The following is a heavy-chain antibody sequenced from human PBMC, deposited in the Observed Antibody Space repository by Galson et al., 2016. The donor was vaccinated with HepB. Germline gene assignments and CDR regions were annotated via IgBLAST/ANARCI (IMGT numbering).Heavy chain of an antibody. CDR1: GFTFNNYA. CDR3: AKTARALVDY. Sequence: SLRLSCAASGFTFNNYAMTWVRQAPGKGLAWVATILGSGDTTYYADSVKGRFTISRDNSNNTLYLQMDSPRAEDTALYFCAKTARALVDYWGQGTLVTVSS. CDR2: ILGSGDTT. J-gene: IGHJ4*02. D-gene: IGHD2-8*02. V-gene: IGHV3-23*01.